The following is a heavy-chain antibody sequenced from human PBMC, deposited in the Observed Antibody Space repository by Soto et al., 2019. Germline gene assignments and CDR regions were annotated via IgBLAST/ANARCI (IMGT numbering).Heavy chain of an antibody. Sequence: PGGSLRLSCAASGFTFSNYWMHWVRQFPGKGLVWVSHIDSDGNHTTYADSVKGRFTISRDNAKNTVYLQMNSLRAEDTAVYYCVRDDVGVGIDYWGLGTLVTVS. D-gene: IGHD1-26*01. CDR2: IDSDGNHT. CDR3: VRDDVGVGIDY. CDR1: GFTFSNYW. V-gene: IGHV3-74*01. J-gene: IGHJ4*02.